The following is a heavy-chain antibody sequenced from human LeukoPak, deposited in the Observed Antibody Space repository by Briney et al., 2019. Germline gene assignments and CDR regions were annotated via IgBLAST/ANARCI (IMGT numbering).Heavy chain of an antibody. Sequence: NSSETLSLTCTVSGGSISSYYWSWIRQPPGKGLEWIGYIYYSGSTNYNPSLKSRVTISVDTSKNQFSLKLSSVTAADTAVYYCARVVAAAGFYYYYYMDVWGKGTTVTVSS. CDR3: ARVVAAAGFYYYYYMDV. V-gene: IGHV4-59*01. D-gene: IGHD6-13*01. CDR2: IYYSGST. J-gene: IGHJ6*03. CDR1: GGSISSYY.